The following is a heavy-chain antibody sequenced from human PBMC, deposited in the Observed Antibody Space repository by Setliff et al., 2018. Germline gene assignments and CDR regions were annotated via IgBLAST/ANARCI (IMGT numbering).Heavy chain of an antibody. D-gene: IGHD6-13*01. Sequence: PSETLSLTCAVYGGSFSGYYWSWIRQPPGKGLEWIGEINHSGSTNYNPSLKSRVTMSVDTSKNQFSLKLRSMTAADTAVYYCAKQGSYYYYMDVWGKGTTVTVSS. J-gene: IGHJ6*03. CDR1: GGSFSGYY. CDR2: INHSGST. V-gene: IGHV4-34*01. CDR3: AKQGSYYYYMDV.